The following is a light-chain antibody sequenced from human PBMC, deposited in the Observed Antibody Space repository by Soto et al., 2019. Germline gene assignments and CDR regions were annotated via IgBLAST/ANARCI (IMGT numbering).Light chain of an antibody. CDR2: GAS. Sequence: EIVMTQSPATLSVSPGERATLSCRASQSVSSNLAWYQQKPSQAPRLLIYGASTRATGIPARFSGSGSGTEFTLTISSLQSEDFAVYYCQQYNNWTFGQGTKV. J-gene: IGKJ1*01. CDR1: QSVSSN. V-gene: IGKV3-15*01. CDR3: QQYNNWT.